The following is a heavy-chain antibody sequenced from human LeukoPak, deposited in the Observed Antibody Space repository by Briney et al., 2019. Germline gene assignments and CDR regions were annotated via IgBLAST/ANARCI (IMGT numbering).Heavy chain of an antibody. J-gene: IGHJ4*02. D-gene: IGHD2-8*01. CDR2: IHPNSGAT. CDR1: GYTFTDYS. Sequence: ASVKVFCKASGYTFTDYSFYWMRQAPGQGLEWVAWIHPNSGATNYAQKLQGRVTMIRDTSISTVYMELGSLTSDDTAVYYCARNGGGLDHWGQGTLVTVSS. V-gene: IGHV1-2*02. CDR3: ARNGGGLDH.